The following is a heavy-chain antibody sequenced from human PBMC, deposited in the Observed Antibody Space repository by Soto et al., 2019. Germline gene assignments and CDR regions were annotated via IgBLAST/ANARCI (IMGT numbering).Heavy chain of an antibody. CDR2: INPSGGST. D-gene: IGHD1-26*01. J-gene: IGHJ6*02. V-gene: IGHV1-46*01. CDR1: GYTFTSYY. CDR3: ARVVRERTDYHYYYGMDV. Sequence: AAVKVSCKASGYTFTSYYMHWVRQAPGQGLEWMGIINPSGGSTSYAQKFQGRVTMTRDTSTSTGYMELSSLRSEDTAVYYCARVVRERTDYHYYYGMDVWGQGNTFTVSS.